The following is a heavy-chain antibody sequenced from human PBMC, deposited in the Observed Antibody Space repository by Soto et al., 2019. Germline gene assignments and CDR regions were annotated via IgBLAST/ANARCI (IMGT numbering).Heavy chain of an antibody. CDR2: ISAYNGNT. V-gene: IGHV1-18*01. D-gene: IGHD3-3*01. CDR1: GYTFTSYG. CDR3: AXXEFGVAHSGY. J-gene: IGHJ4*02. Sequence: SVKVSCKASGYTFTSYGISWVRQAPGQGLEWMGWISAYNGNTNYAQKLQGRVTMTTDTSTSTAYMELRSLRXEDTAXVXCAXXEFGVAHSGYWGQGTLVTVSS.